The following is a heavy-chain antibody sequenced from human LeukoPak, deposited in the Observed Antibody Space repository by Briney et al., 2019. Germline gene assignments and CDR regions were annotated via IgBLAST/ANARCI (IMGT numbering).Heavy chain of an antibody. CDR3: AKEGSNGDFDY. V-gene: IGHV3-30*18. CDR1: GFTFSSYD. CDR2: IPYDGSNK. D-gene: IGHD1-26*01. Sequence: GRSLRLSCAASGFTFSSYDMHWVRQAPGKRLEWVTVIPYDGSNKYYGDSVKGRFTISRDNSKNTLYLKMNSLRAEDTAVYYCAKEGSNGDFDYWGQGTLVTVSS. J-gene: IGHJ4*02.